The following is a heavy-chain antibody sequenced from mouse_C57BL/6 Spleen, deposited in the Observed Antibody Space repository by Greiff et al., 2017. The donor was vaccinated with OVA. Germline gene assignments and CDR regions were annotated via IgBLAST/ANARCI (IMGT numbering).Heavy chain of an antibody. Sequence: QVQLQQSGAELVKPGASVKLSCKASGYTFTSYWMQWVKQRPGQGLEWIGEIDPSDSYTNYNQKFKGKATLTVDTSSSTAYMQLSSLTSEDSAVYYCARRDYYAMDYWGRGTSVTVSS. V-gene: IGHV1-50*01. CDR2: IDPSDSYT. D-gene: IGHD3-3*01. CDR1: GYTFTSYW. J-gene: IGHJ4*01. CDR3: ARRDYYAMDY.